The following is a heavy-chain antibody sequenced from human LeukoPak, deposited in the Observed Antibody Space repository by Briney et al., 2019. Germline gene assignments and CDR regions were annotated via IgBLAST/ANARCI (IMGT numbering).Heavy chain of an antibody. Sequence: PSETLSLTCTVSGGSISSSSYYWGWIRQPPGKGLEWIGSIYYSGSTNYNSSLKSRVTISADTSKNQFSLKLSSVTAADTAVYYCARDLSASIAVAGNNWFDPWGQGTLVTVSS. D-gene: IGHD6-19*01. CDR3: ARDLSASIAVAGNNWFDP. J-gene: IGHJ5*02. CDR2: IYYSGST. V-gene: IGHV4-39*07. CDR1: GGSISSSSYY.